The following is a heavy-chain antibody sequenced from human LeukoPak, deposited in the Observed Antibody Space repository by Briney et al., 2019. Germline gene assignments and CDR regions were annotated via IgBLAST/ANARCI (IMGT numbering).Heavy chain of an antibody. CDR2: ISGSGGST. CDR1: GFTFSSYA. Sequence: PGGSLRLSCAASGFTFSSYAMSWVRQAPGKGLEWASAISGSGGSTYYADSVKGRFTISRDSSKNTLYLQMNSLRAEDTAVYYCAKSGQRITMIVVVIRFDYWGQGTLVTVSS. CDR3: AKSGQRITMIVVVIRFDY. D-gene: IGHD3-22*01. V-gene: IGHV3-23*01. J-gene: IGHJ4*02.